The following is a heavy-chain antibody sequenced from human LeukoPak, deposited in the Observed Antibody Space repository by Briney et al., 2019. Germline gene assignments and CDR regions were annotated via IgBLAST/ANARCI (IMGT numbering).Heavy chain of an antibody. D-gene: IGHD6-19*01. J-gene: IGHJ4*02. V-gene: IGHV3-74*01. Sequence: GGSLRLSCAASGFTFSSYWMHWVRQAPGKGLVWVSRINSDGSSTSYADSVKGRFTISRDNAKNTLYLQMNSLRAEDTAVYYCARSWGAVAVFDYWGQGTLVTVSS. CDR3: ARSWGAVAVFDY. CDR2: INSDGSST. CDR1: GFTFSSYW.